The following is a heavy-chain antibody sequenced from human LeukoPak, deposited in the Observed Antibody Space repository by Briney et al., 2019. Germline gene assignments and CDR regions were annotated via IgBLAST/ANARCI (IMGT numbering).Heavy chain of an antibody. V-gene: IGHV3-23*01. CDR1: GFTFSSYA. CDR2: ISGSGGST. J-gene: IGHJ6*03. CDR3: ARDFFQSGGSSSVYYYYYYMDV. D-gene: IGHD6-6*01. Sequence: GGSLRLSCAASGFTFSSYAMSWVRQAPGKGLEWVSAISGSGGSTYYADSVKGRFTISRDNSKNTLYLQMNSLRAEDTAVYYCARDFFQSGGSSSVYYYYYYMDVWGKGTTVTVSS.